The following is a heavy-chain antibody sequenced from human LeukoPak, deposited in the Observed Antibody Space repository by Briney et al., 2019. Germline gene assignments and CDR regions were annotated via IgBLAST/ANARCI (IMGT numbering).Heavy chain of an antibody. CDR3: ARRAVLVGATVFDY. CDR2: ICHSGST. CDR1: GGSISSSC. Sequence: PSDTLSLTCAVSGGSISSSCWSWIRQPPAKGLEWIGYICHSGSTNYNPSLKSRVTISIDTSKNQSSLKLSSVTAADPAVYFCARRAVLVGATVFDYWGQGILVTVSS. V-gene: IGHV4-59*07. J-gene: IGHJ4*02. D-gene: IGHD1-26*01.